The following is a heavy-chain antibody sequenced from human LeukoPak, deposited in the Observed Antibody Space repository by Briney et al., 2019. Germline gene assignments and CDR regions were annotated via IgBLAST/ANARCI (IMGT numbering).Heavy chain of an antibody. D-gene: IGHD1-26*01. V-gene: IGHV3-74*01. CDR2: INSDGSST. CDR3: AREGLSGSYD. CDR1: GFTFSRYG. Sequence: GGSQRLPCAASGFTFSRYGMLGLRQAPGRGGVWVSRINSDGSSTSYADSVKGRFTISRDNAKNTLYLQMNSLRAGDTAVYYCAREGLSGSYDWGQGTLVTVSS. J-gene: IGHJ4*02.